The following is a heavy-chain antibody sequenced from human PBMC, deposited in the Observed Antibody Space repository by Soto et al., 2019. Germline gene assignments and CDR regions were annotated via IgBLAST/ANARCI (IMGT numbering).Heavy chain of an antibody. Sequence: QVQLVQSGAEVKKPGSSVQVSCKASGGTFRSYAISWVRQAPGQGLAWMGGIIPIFGTANYAQKFQGRVTITADESTSTAYMELSSLRSEDTAVYYCAGEKTMIVVVIPEYFHHWGQGTLVTVSS. CDR2: IIPIFGTA. CDR3: AGEKTMIVVVIPEYFHH. CDR1: GGTFRSYA. J-gene: IGHJ1*01. D-gene: IGHD3-22*01. V-gene: IGHV1-69*01.